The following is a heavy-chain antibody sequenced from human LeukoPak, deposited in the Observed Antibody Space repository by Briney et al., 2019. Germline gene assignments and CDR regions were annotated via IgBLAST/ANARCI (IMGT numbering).Heavy chain of an antibody. D-gene: IGHD4-17*01. Sequence: PSETLSLTCTVSGYSISSGYYWGWIRQPPGKGLEWVANIKQDGSEKYYVDSVKGRFTISRDNAKNSLYLQMNSLRAEDTAVYYCARDTQGVVPTVTRYYYYYYMDVWGKGTTVTVSS. CDR3: ARDTQGVVPTVTRYYYYYYMDV. CDR2: IKQDGSEK. V-gene: IGHV3-7*01. CDR1: GYSISSGYY. J-gene: IGHJ6*03.